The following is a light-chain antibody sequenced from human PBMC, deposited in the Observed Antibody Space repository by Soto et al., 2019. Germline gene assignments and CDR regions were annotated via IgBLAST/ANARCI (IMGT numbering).Light chain of an antibody. J-gene: IGLJ2*01. CDR2: DDS. Sequence: SYELTQPPSMSVAPGQTARITCGGNKIGTKSVHWYQQKPGQAPVLVVFDDSDRPSGIPERFSGSNSGNTATLTISRVEAGDEADYYCQVWDSSTDQNVVFGGGTKLTVL. V-gene: IGLV3-21*02. CDR3: QVWDSSTDQNVV. CDR1: KIGTKS.